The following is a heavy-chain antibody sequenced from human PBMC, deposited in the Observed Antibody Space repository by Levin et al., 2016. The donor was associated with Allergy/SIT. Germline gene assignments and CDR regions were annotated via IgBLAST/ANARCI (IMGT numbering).Heavy chain of an antibody. J-gene: IGHJ3*02. CDR3: ARVATDGITSSGLPRGGAFDI. V-gene: IGHV4-59*13. D-gene: IGHD3-3*01. Sequence: SETLSLTCIVSGASINSYYWSWVRLPPGKGLEWIGYMYYSGTTYYNPSLESRVSISVDRSRNHLSLKLSSVTAADAAVYYCARVATDGITSSGLPRGGAFDIWGQGTVVSVSS. CDR2: MYYSGTT. CDR1: GASINSYY.